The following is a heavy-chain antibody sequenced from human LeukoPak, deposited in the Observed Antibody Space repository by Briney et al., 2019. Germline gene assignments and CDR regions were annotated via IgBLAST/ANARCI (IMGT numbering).Heavy chain of an antibody. V-gene: IGHV3-30-3*01. CDR1: GFTFSSYA. J-gene: IGHJ4*02. CDR3: ARDPGTCGGDCEHFDY. CDR2: ISYDGSNK. Sequence: PGGSLRLSCAASGFTFSSYAMHWVRQAPGKGLEWVAVISYDGSNKYYADSVKGRFTTSRDNSKNTLYLQMNSLRAEDTAVYYCARDPGTCGGDCEHFDYWGQGTLVTVSS. D-gene: IGHD2-21*02.